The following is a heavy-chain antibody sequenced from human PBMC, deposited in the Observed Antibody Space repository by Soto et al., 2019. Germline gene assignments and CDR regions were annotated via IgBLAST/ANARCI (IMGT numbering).Heavy chain of an antibody. CDR2: ISADNGIA. D-gene: IGHD3-10*01. Sequence: ASVKSSCKASGYTFTSYSISWARQAPGQGLEWMEWISADNGIANYAQKFQGRVTMTADKSTITAYMELSSLISEDTAVYYCGIPIRGVSRRSRNPYCYYYMDVWGKGTTVTV. CDR1: GYTFTSYS. J-gene: IGHJ6*03. CDR3: GIPIRGVSRRSRNPYCYYYMDV. V-gene: IGHV1-18*01.